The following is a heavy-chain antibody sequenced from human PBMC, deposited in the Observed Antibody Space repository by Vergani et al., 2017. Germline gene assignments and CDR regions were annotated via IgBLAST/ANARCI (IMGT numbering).Heavy chain of an antibody. J-gene: IGHJ4*02. V-gene: IGHV5-51*01. D-gene: IGHD2-21*01. CDR2: INPIDSKI. CDR1: ESSFISNE. CDR3: TRHGPCGDGACLHFDH. Sequence: EVMLVQSGAEVKKPGESLKISCKYSESSFISNEIAWVRQMSGKGLQWMGNINPIDSKIAYSPSFQGQAIMSLDKSITTAYLRWRSLKASDTAIYYCTRHGPCGDGACLHFDHWGQGTQVTVSS.